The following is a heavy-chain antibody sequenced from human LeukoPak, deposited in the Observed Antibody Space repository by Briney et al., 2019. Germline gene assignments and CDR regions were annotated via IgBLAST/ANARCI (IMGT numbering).Heavy chain of an antibody. V-gene: IGHV1-2*02. CDR2: VHPNSGGT. J-gene: IGHJ4*02. Sequence: ASVKVSCKASGYTFSDYYMHWVRQAPGQGLEWMGWVHPNSGGTNYAQKFQGRVTMTRDTSISTAYMELSGLRSDDTAMYYCATMVDYNGSGFDYWGQGTLVTVSS. CDR3: ATMVDYNGSGFDY. D-gene: IGHD3-22*01. CDR1: GYTFSDYY.